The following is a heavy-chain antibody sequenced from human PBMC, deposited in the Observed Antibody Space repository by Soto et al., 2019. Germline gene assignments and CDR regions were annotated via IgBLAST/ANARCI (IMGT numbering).Heavy chain of an antibody. CDR1: GFTFTDYA. J-gene: IGHJ4*02. V-gene: IGHV3-23*01. CDR3: ARASSSWYPNDY. CDR2: VTASGDIT. Sequence: GGSLRLSCAASGFTFTDYAISWVRQAPGKGLEWVSSVTASGDITYYADSVKGRFTISRDNSKRTLHLQMNSLRADDTALYYCARASSSWYPNDYWGQGTLVTVSS. D-gene: IGHD6-13*01.